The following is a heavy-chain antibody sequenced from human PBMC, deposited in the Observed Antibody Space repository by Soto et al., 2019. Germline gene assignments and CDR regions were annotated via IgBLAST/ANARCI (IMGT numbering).Heavy chain of an antibody. CDR1: GFTFSSYS. CDR2: ISSSSSTI. V-gene: IGHV3-48*01. J-gene: IGHJ3*02. D-gene: IGHD5-18*01. CDR3: ARDPLPLYSYGPGDAFDI. Sequence: GGSLRLSCAASGFTFSSYSMNWVRQAPGKGLEWVSYISSSSSTIYYADSVKGRFTISRDNAKNSLYLQMNSLRAEDTAVYYCARDPLPLYSYGPGDAFDIWGQGTMVTVSS.